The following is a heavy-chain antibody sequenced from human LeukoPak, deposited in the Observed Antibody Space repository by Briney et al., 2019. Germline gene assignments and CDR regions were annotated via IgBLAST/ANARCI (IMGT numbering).Heavy chain of an antibody. CDR1: GYTFTSYG. V-gene: IGHV1-18*04. D-gene: IGHD5-18*01. J-gene: IGHJ4*02. Sequence: GASVKVSCKASGYTFTSYGISWVRQALGQGLEWMGWISAYNGNTNYVQKLQGRVTSTSTAYMELRSLRSDDTAVYYCARDRVDTAMVPDYWGQGTLVTVSS. CDR2: ISAYNGNT. CDR3: ARDRVDTAMVPDY.